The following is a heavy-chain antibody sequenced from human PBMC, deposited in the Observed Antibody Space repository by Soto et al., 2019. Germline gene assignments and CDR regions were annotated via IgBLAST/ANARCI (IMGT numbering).Heavy chain of an antibody. CDR3: AKDRVEMATITALDFDY. V-gene: IGHV3-43*02. J-gene: IGHJ4*02. CDR2: FRTSGDGGTT. CDR1: GFTFSSYS. D-gene: IGHD5-12*01. Sequence: SLRLSCAASGFTFSSYSMSWVRQAPGKGLEWVSGFRTSGDGGTTYYADSVKGRFTISRDNSKNSLYLQMNSLRTKDTALYYCAKDRVEMATITALDFDYWGQGTLVTVSS.